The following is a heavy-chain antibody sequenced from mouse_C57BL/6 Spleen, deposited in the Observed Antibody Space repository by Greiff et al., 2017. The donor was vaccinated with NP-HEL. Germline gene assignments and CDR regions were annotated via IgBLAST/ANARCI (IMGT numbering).Heavy chain of an antibody. CDR1: GFTFSSYA. CDR3: ARDRDDYAMDY. Sequence: EVQLVESGGGLVKPGGSLKLSCAASGFTFSSYAMSWVRQTPEKRLEWVATISDGGSYTYYPDNVKGRFTISRDNAKNNLYLQMSHLKSEDTAMYYCARDRDDYAMDYWGQGTSVTVSS. D-gene: IGHD3-3*01. CDR2: ISDGGSYT. J-gene: IGHJ4*01. V-gene: IGHV5-4*01.